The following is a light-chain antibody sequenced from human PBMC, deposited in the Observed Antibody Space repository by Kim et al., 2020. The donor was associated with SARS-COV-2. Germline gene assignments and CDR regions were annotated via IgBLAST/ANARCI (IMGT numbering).Light chain of an antibody. CDR1: SGTIAYNY. V-gene: IGLV6-57*01. Sequence: NFMLTQAPSMSESPGKTVILSCARSSGTIAYNYVQWYQQRPGSSPTTVIYENDRRPSGVPTRFSGSIDSSTNSASLTISGLTSEDEADYYCQSYDSTIQVFGGGTQLTVL. J-gene: IGLJ3*02. CDR3: QSYDSTIQV. CDR2: END.